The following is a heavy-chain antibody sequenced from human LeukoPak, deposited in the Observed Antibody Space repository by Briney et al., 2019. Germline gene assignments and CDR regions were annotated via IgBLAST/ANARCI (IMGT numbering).Heavy chain of an antibody. CDR2: INHSGST. J-gene: IGHJ4*02. CDR3: ATYYVGVGGRGH. CDR1: GGSFSGYY. Sequence: KTSETLSLTCAVYGGSFSGYYWSWIRQPPGKGLEWIGEINHSGSTNYNPSLKSRVTISVDTSKNQFSLKLSSVTAADTAVYYCATYYVGVGGRGHWGPGTLVTVSS. D-gene: IGHD3-10*02. V-gene: IGHV4-34*01.